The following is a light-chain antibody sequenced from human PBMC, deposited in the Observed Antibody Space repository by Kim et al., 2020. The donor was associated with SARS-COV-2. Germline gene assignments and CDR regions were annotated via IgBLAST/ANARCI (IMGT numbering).Light chain of an antibody. CDR1: SSDVGSYSY. J-gene: IGLJ3*02. CDR2: DVS. CDR3: GSFTSSSTLV. V-gene: IGLV2-14*03. Sequence: GQSITISCTGTSSDVGSYSYVSWYQHHPGTAPKLMIYDVSKRPSGVSNRFSGSKSGNTASLTISGLQAEDEADYYCGSFTSSSTLVFGGGTKLTVL.